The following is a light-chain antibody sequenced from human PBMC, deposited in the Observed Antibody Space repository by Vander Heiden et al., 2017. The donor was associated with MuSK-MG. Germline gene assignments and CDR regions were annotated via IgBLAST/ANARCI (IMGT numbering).Light chain of an antibody. CDR1: SSDVGSYNL. Sequence: QSALTQPASVSGSPGQSITISCTGTSSDVGSYNLVSWYQQHPGKAPKLMMYEVSKRPSGVSNRFSGSKSGNTASLTISGLQAEDEADYYCCSSAGSSTGVFGTGTKLTVL. CDR3: CSSAGSSTGV. J-gene: IGLJ1*01. CDR2: EVS. V-gene: IGLV2-23*02.